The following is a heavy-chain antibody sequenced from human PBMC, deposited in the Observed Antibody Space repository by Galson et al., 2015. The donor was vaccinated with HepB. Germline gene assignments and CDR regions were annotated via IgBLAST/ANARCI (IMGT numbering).Heavy chain of an antibody. D-gene: IGHD6-19*01. Sequence: SVKVSCKASGYTFTSYAMNWVRQAPGQGLEWMGWINTNTGNPTYAQGFTGRFVFSLDTSVSTAYLEISSLKAEDTAVYYCARETGSGWYRGYFDYWGQGTLVTVSS. CDR3: ARETGSGWYRGYFDY. CDR1: GYTFTSYA. CDR2: INTNTGNP. V-gene: IGHV7-4-1*02. J-gene: IGHJ4*02.